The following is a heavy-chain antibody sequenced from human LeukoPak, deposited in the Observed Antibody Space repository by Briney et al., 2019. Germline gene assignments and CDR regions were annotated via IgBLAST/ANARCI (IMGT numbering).Heavy chain of an antibody. V-gene: IGHV3-30*04. D-gene: IGHD3-9*01. Sequence: GGSLRLSCAASGFTISSYIMYWVRQAPGKGLEWVAVTSYDGSDKYYADSVKGRFSISRDTSKNTLYLQMNSLRAEDTAVYYCARESYDILTGYLYYGMDVWGQGTTVTVSS. J-gene: IGHJ6*02. CDR2: TSYDGSDK. CDR1: GFTISSYI. CDR3: ARESYDILTGYLYYGMDV.